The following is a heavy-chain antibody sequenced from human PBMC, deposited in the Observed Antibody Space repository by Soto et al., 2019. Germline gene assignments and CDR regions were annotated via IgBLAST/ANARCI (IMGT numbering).Heavy chain of an antibody. J-gene: IGHJ5*02. D-gene: IGHD3-3*01. V-gene: IGHV2-5*01. Sequence: SGPTLVNPTQTLTLTCTFSGFSLSTSGVGVGWIRQPPGKALEWLALIYWNDDKRYSPSLKSRLTITKDTSKNQVVLTMTNMDPVDTATYYCAHSPYYDFWSGYVWFDPWGQGTLVTVSS. CDR3: AHSPYYDFWSGYVWFDP. CDR1: GFSLSTSGVG. CDR2: IYWNDDK.